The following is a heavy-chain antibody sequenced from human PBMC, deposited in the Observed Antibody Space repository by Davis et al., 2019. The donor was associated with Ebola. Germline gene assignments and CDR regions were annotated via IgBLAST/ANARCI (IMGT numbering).Heavy chain of an antibody. Sequence: PSETLSLTCTVSGGSISSGDYYWNWIRQPPGKGLEWIGYIHYGGSTYYNPSLKSRVTISVDTSKNQFSLKLSSVTAADTAVYYCARVGGSGVWFDPWGQGTLVTVSS. CDR2: IHYGGST. CDR3: ARVGGSGVWFDP. J-gene: IGHJ5*02. CDR1: GGSISSGDYY. D-gene: IGHD3-10*01. V-gene: IGHV4-30-4*01.